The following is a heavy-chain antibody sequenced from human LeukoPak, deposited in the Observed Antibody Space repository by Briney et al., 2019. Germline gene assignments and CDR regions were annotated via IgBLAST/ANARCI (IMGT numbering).Heavy chain of an antibody. V-gene: IGHV1-69*04. Sequence: SVKVSCKASGRTFSSYAISWVRQSPGQELEWMGRIIPIFGIANYAQKFQGRVTITADKSTSTAYMELSSLRYEDTAVYYCAIPSVGNYGMDVWGQGTTVTVSS. D-gene: IGHD2-2*01. CDR1: GRTFSSYA. J-gene: IGHJ6*02. CDR2: IIPIFGIA. CDR3: AIPSVGNYGMDV.